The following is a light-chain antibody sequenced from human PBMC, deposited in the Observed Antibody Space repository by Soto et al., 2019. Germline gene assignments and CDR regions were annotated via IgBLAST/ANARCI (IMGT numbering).Light chain of an antibody. CDR2: DAS. Sequence: DIQLTQSPSTLTASVGDRVTIGCRASESISYWLAWYQQKPGKAPKLLIYDASSLRSGVPSRFSGSGAGTEFTITISTLQPDDFATYYCQQYDSYAKTFGQGTKLEIK. CDR3: QQYDSYAKT. CDR1: ESISYW. V-gene: IGKV1-5*01. J-gene: IGKJ2*01.